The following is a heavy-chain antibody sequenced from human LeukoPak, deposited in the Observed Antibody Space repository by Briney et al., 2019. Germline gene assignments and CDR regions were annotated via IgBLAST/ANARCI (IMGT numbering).Heavy chain of an antibody. CDR2: IIPIFGTA. V-gene: IGHV1-69*01. CDR3: ARAQLEYSSSSADY. CDR1: GGTFSSYA. D-gene: IGHD6-6*01. J-gene: IGHJ4*02. Sequence: GSSVKVSCKASGGTFSSYAISWVRQAPGQGLEWMGGIIPIFGTANYAQKFQGRVTITADESTSTACMELSSLRSEDTAVYYCARAQLEYSSSSADYWGQGTLVTVSS.